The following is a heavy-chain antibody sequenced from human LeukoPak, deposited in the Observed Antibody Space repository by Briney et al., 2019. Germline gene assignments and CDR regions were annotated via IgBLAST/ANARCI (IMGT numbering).Heavy chain of an antibody. V-gene: IGHV1-69*13. CDR3: AREIPYDSSGYYSLYFDY. J-gene: IGHJ4*02. CDR1: GGTFSSYA. CDR2: IIPIFGTA. D-gene: IGHD3-22*01. Sequence: SVKVSFKASGGTFSSYAISWVRQAPGQGLEWMGGIIPIFGTANYAQKFQGRVTITADESTSTAYMELSSLRSEDTAVYYCAREIPYDSSGYYSLYFDYWGQGTLVTVSS.